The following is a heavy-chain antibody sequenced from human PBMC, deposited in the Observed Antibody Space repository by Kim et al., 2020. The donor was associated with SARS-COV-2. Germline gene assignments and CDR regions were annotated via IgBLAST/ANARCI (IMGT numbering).Heavy chain of an antibody. J-gene: IGHJ6*02. CDR3: AKGDYYGSGSPYYGMDV. D-gene: IGHD3-10*01. V-gene: IGHV3-30*02. Sequence: GKDRFHISRDNTKNKLSLQMNSLRAEDTAVYYCAKGDYYGSGSPYYGMDVWGQGTTVTVSS.